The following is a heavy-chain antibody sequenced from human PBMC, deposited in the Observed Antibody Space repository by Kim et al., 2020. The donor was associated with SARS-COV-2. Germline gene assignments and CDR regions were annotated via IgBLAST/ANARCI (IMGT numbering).Heavy chain of an antibody. D-gene: IGHD2-2*02. CDR1: GFTLSDHY. V-gene: IGHV3-11*01. J-gene: IGHJ4*02. CDR2: ISASGATI. CDR3: ARDKGYTGFDF. Sequence: GGSLRLSCVVSGFTLSDHYMSWIRQAPGKGLEWIAYISASGATIRYADSVKGRFTISRDTGRNSLFLQIDSVRAEDTALYYCARDKGYTGFDFWGQATRV.